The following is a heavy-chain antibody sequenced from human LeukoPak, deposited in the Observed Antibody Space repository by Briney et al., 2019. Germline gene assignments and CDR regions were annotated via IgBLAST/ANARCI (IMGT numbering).Heavy chain of an antibody. CDR3: ARIAVAGAFDY. D-gene: IGHD6-19*01. J-gene: IGHJ4*02. CDR2: IYYSGST. Sequence: PGGSLRLSCAASGFSFTSGWMNWVRQSPGKGLEWIGSIYYSGSTYYNPSLKSRVTISVDTSKNQFSLKLSSVTAADTAVYYCARIAVAGAFDYWGQGTLVTVSS. V-gene: IGHV4-38-2*01. CDR1: GFSFTSGW.